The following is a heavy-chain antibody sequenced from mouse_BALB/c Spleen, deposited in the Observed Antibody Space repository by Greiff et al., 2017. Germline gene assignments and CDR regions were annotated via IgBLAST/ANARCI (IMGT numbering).Heavy chain of an antibody. D-gene: IGHD2-3*01. CDR2: INPSTGYT. Sequence: VQLQQSGAELAKPGASVKMSCKASGYTFTSYWMHWVKQRPGQGLEWIGYINPSTGYTEYNQKFKDKATLTADKSSSTAYMQLSSLTSEDSAVYYCARGGDGYYFDDWGQGTTLTVSS. CDR1: GYTFTSYW. J-gene: IGHJ2*01. CDR3: ARGGDGYYFDD. V-gene: IGHV1-7*01.